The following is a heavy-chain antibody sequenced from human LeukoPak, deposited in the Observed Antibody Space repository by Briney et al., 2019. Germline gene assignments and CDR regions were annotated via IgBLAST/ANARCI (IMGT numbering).Heavy chain of an antibody. V-gene: IGHV5-51*01. CDR3: AKMSRDGYTLDY. D-gene: IGHD5-24*01. Sequence: GESLKISCKGSGYSFSSYWIGWVRQMPGKGLEWMGIIYPGDSDTRYSPSFEGQVTISADKSISTAYLQWSSLKASDSAMFYCAKMSRDGYTLDYWGQGTLVTVSS. CDR2: IYPGDSDT. J-gene: IGHJ4*02. CDR1: GYSFSSYW.